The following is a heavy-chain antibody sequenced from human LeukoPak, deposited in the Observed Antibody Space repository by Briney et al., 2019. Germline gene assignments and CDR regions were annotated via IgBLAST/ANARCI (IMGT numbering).Heavy chain of an antibody. J-gene: IGHJ4*02. CDR2: MRWNSGSI. D-gene: IGHD6-13*01. Sequence: GGSLRLSCAASGFTFYEYAMQGVRQAPGKGLEWVAGMRWNSGSIAYADCVKGRFNSSRENAKKSLYLEKNSPREEGTGVYYCAKAGYSSSWFDYCGQGTLLSVSS. CDR1: GFTFYEYA. V-gene: IGHV3-9*01. CDR3: AKAGYSSSWFDY.